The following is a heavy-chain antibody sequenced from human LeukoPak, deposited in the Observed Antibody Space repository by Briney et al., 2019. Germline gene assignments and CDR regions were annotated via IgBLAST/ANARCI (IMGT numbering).Heavy chain of an antibody. CDR2: FDPEDGET. D-gene: IGHD6-19*01. V-gene: IGHV1-24*01. CDR3: ATGPIAVAGLSNRFDP. Sequence: ASVKVSCKVSGYTLTELSMHWVRQAPGKGLEWMGGFDPEDGETIYAQKFQGRVTMPEDTSTDTAYMELSSLRSEDTAVYYCATGPIAVAGLSNRFDPWGQGTLVTVSS. CDR1: GYTLTELS. J-gene: IGHJ5*02.